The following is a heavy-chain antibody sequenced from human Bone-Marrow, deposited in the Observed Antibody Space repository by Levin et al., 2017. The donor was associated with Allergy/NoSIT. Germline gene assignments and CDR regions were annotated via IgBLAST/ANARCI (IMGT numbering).Heavy chain of an antibody. Sequence: GGSLRLSCAASGLLFSSYDMNWVRQAPGKGLEWVSSISAGGNYIYYADSVKGRFTISRDNAKNSLFLQMNRLRAEDTAVYYCASWAMYHYDRSAFDYFYYAMDVWGQGTTVTVSS. CDR1: GLLFSSYD. D-gene: IGHD3-22*01. CDR3: ASWAMYHYDRSAFDYFYYAMDV. J-gene: IGHJ6*02. CDR2: ISAGGNYI. V-gene: IGHV3-21*01.